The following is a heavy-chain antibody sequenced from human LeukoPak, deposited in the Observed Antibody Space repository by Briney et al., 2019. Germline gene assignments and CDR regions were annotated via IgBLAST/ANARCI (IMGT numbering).Heavy chain of an antibody. CDR2: INHSGST. J-gene: IGHJ4*02. V-gene: IGHV4-34*01. Sequence: SETLSLTCAVYGGSFSGYYWSWIRQPPGKGLEWIGEINHSGSTNYNPSLKSRVTISVDTSKNQFSLKLSSVTAADTAVYYCARHDPYSSSAPPFDYWGQGTVVTVSS. D-gene: IGHD6-6*01. CDR3: ARHDPYSSSAPPFDY. CDR1: GGSFSGYY.